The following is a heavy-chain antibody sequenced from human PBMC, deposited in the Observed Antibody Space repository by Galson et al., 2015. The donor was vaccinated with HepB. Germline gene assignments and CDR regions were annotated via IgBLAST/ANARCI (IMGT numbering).Heavy chain of an antibody. D-gene: IGHD1-26*01. Sequence: QSGAEVKKPGESLKISCKGSGYSFTNYWIAWVRQMPGKGLEWMGIIYPGDSNTRYSPSFQGQVTISADKSISTAYLQWSSLRASDTAMYYCARHSLVGASIRRQNWLDPWGQGTLVTVSS. CDR2: IYPGDSNT. CDR1: GYSFTNYW. V-gene: IGHV5-51*01. J-gene: IGHJ5*02. CDR3: ARHSLVGASIRRQNWLDP.